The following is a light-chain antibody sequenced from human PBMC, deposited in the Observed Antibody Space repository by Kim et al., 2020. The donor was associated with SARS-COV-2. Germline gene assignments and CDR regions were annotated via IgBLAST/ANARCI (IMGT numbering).Light chain of an antibody. V-gene: IGLV3-1*01. J-gene: IGLJ3*02. CDR1: KLGDKY. CDR3: QAWDSSTVWV. CDR2: QDS. Sequence: SYELTQPPSVSVSPGQTASITCSGDKLGDKYACWYQQKPGQSPVVVIYQDSKRPSGIPERFSGSNSGNTATLTISGTQAMDEADYYCQAWDSSTVWV.